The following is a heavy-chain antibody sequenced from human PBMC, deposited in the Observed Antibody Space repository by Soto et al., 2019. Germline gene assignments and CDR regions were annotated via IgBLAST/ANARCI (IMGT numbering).Heavy chain of an antibody. CDR1: GASISTTYW. D-gene: IGHD1-26*01. V-gene: IGHV4-4*02. J-gene: IGHJ6*02. Sequence: SETLSLTCAVSGASISTTYWWSWVRQPPGKGLEWIGEIYHSGSTNYNPSLKSRVTISVDKSKNQFSLKLSSVTAADTAVYYCAGIVGATFDYYGMDVWGQGTTVTVSS. CDR2: IYHSGST. CDR3: AGIVGATFDYYGMDV.